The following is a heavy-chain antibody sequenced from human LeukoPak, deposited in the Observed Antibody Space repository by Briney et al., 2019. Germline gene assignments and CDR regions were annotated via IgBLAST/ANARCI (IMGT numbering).Heavy chain of an antibody. J-gene: IGHJ5*02. CDR3: ARGDRYYYGSGEFDP. CDR2: IYHSGST. D-gene: IGHD3-10*01. CDR1: GGSISSSNW. V-gene: IGHV4-4*02. Sequence: SETLSLTCAVSGGSISSSNWWSWVRQPPGKGLEWIGEIYHSGSTNYNPSLKSRVTISVDKSKNQFSLKLSSVTAADTAVYYCARGDRYYYGSGEFDPWGQGTLVTVSS.